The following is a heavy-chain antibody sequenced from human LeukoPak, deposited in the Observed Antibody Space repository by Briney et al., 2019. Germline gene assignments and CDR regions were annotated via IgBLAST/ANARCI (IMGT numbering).Heavy chain of an antibody. J-gene: IGHJ4*02. Sequence: SETLSLTCSVSGGSMRSDSSFWSWIRQPAGMGLEWIGRIYTSGSTNYNPSLKSRVTMSVDTSKNQFSLKLSSVTAADTAVYYCARISPMITFGGVIDWGQGTLVTVSS. CDR1: GGSMRSDSSF. CDR3: ARISPMITFGGVID. V-gene: IGHV4-61*02. CDR2: IYTSGST. D-gene: IGHD3-16*02.